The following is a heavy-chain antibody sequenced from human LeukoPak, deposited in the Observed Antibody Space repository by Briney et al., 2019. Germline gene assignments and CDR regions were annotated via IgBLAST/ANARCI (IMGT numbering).Heavy chain of an antibody. D-gene: IGHD3-3*01. J-gene: IGHJ4*02. CDR1: GGSVSSGSYQ. V-gene: IGHV4-61*01. Sequence: SETLSLTCTVSGGSVSSGSYQWSWIRQPPGKGVEWIGYIYYSGSTNCNPSLKSRVTISVDTSKNQFSLKLSSVTAADTAAYYCARQYDFWSGYLDYWGQGTLVTVSS. CDR3: ARQYDFWSGYLDY. CDR2: IYYSGST.